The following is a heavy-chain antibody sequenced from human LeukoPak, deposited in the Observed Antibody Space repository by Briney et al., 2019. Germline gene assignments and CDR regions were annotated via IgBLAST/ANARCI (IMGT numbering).Heavy chain of an antibody. CDR2: ISSSSSYI. D-gene: IGHD3-22*01. V-gene: IGHV3-21*01. CDR1: GFTFSSYS. CDR3: ARDGSSDYYDSSGYYCFDY. Sequence: PGGSLRLSCAASGFTFSSYSMNWVRQAPGKGLEWVSSISSSSSYIYYADSVKGRFTISRDNAKNSLYLQMNSLRAEDTAVYYCARDGSSDYYDSSGYYCFDYWGQGTLVTVSS. J-gene: IGHJ4*02.